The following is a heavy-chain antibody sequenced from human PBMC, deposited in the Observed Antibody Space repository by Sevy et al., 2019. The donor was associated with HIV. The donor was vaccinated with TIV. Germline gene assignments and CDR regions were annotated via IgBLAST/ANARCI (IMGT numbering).Heavy chain of an antibody. CDR3: ARDGTYYYYMDV. Sequence: VGSLRLSCAASGFTFSSYWMHWVRQAPGKGLVWVSRINSDGSSTSYADSVKGRFTISRDNAKNTLYLQMNSLRAEDTAVYYCARDGTYYYYMDVWGKGTTVTVSS. CDR1: GFTFSSYW. CDR2: INSDGSST. V-gene: IGHV3-74*01. D-gene: IGHD1-26*01. J-gene: IGHJ6*03.